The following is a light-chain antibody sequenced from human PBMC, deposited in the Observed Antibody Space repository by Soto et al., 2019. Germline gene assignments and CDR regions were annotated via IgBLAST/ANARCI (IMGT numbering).Light chain of an antibody. CDR1: QRVLYSSNNKNN. CDR3: QQYYSAPET. CDR2: WAS. J-gene: IGKJ1*01. Sequence: DIVMTQSPDSLAVSLGERASINCKSSQRVLYSSNNKNNLAWYQQKPGQPPKPLIFWASTRDSGVPDRFSGSESGTDFTLTISGLQAEDVAVYYCQQYYSAPETFGQRTRVEIK. V-gene: IGKV4-1*01.